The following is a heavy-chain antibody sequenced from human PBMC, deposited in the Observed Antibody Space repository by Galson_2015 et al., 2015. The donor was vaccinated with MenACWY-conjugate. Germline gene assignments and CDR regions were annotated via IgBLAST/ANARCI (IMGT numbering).Heavy chain of an antibody. CDR1: GFTFSNFW. D-gene: IGHD3-10*01. J-gene: IGHJ4*02. CDR2: IKQDGSEK. Sequence: SLRLSCAASGFTFSNFWMSWVRQAPGKGLEWVANIKQDGSEKYYGDSVKGRSTISRDNAKKSLYLQMNSLRAEDTAVYYCASVWMVRGLFDYWGQGTLVTVFS. CDR3: ASVWMVRGLFDY. V-gene: IGHV3-7*03.